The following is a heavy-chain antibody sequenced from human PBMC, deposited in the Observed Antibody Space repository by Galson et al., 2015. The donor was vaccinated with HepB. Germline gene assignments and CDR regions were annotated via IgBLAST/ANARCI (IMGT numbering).Heavy chain of an antibody. J-gene: IGHJ5*02. V-gene: IGHV3-30-3*01. CDR1: GFTFSSYA. Sequence: SLRLSCAASGFTFSSYAMHWVRQAPGKGLEWVAVISYDGSNKYYADSVKGRFTISRDNSKNTLYLQMNSLRAEDTAVYHCAREAKRYCSSTSFYLRWFDPWGQGTLVTVSS. D-gene: IGHD2-2*01. CDR2: ISYDGSNK. CDR3: AREAKRYCSSTSFYLRWFDP.